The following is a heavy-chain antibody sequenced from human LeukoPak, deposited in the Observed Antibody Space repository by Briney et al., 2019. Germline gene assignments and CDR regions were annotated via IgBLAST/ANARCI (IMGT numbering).Heavy chain of an antibody. J-gene: IGHJ4*02. CDR3: ARGGITMVRGVITPYYFDY. V-gene: IGHV1-69*01. Sequence: GASVKVSCKASGGTFSSYAISWVRQAPGQGLEWMGGIIPIFGTANYAQNFQGRVSITADGSTSTAYMELSSLRSEDTAVYYCARGGITMVRGVITPYYFDYWGQGTLVTVSS. D-gene: IGHD3-10*01. CDR2: IIPIFGTA. CDR1: GGTFSSYA.